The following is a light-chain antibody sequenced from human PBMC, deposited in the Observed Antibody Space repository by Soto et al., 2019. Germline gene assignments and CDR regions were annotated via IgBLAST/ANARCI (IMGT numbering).Light chain of an antibody. V-gene: IGKV1-33*01. CDR1: QDISNY. CDR3: QQYDNLPIT. J-gene: IGKJ5*01. CDR2: DAS. Sequence: DIQMTQSPSSLSASVGDRVTVTAQASQDISNYLNWYQQKPGKAPKVLIYDASNLVTGVPPRFSGGGSGTDFTFTISSLQPEDIATYYCQQYDNLPITFGQGTRLEIK.